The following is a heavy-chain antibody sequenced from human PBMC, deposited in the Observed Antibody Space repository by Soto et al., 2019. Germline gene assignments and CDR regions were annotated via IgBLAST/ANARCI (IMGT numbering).Heavy chain of an antibody. Sequence: GGSLRLSCAASGFTFSSYWMHWVRQAPGKGLVWVSRINSDGSSTSYADSVKGRFTISRDNAKNTLYLQMNSLRAEDTAVYYCAREFAVAGLDYWGQGTLVTVSS. D-gene: IGHD6-19*01. CDR3: AREFAVAGLDY. V-gene: IGHV3-74*01. CDR1: GFTFSSYW. J-gene: IGHJ4*02. CDR2: INSDGSST.